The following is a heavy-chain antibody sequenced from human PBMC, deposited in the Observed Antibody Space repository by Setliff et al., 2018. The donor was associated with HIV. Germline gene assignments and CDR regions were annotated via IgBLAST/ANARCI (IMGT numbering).Heavy chain of an antibody. D-gene: IGHD3-9*01. CDR3: ARATESSYDLLTAFWFFDS. CDR2: IYFDGSDR. J-gene: IGHJ4*02. Sequence: GGSLRLSCEASGFYFRGYAMHWVRQAPGKGLEWVAVIYFDGSDRSYADSVKGRFTISRDNSKNTVYLEMNSLRGDDTAVYFCARATESSYDLLTAFWFFDSWGQGTPVTVSS. CDR1: GFYFRGYA. V-gene: IGHV3-30*04.